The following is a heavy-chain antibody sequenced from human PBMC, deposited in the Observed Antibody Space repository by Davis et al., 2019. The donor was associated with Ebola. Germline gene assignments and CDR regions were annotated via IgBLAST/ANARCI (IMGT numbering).Heavy chain of an antibody. CDR2: ISAYNGNT. Sequence: ASVKVSCKASGYTFTSYGISWVRQAPGQGLEWMGWISAYNGNTNYAQKLQGRVTMTRDTSISTAYMELSRLRSDDTAVYYCAARDGMDVWGQGTTVTVSS. CDR3: AARDGMDV. V-gene: IGHV1-18*01. CDR1: GYTFTSYG. J-gene: IGHJ6*02.